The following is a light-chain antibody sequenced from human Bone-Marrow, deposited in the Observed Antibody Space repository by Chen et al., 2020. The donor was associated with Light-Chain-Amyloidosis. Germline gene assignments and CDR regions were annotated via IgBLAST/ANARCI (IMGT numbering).Light chain of an antibody. CDR2: DDS. Sequence: SYVLTQPSSVSVAPGQTATIARGGNNIGSTSVHWYQQPPGQAPLLVVYDDSDRPSGIPERLSGSNSGNTATLTISRVEAGDEADYYCQVWDRSSDRPVFGGRTKLTVL. V-gene: IGLV3-21*02. CDR3: QVWDRSSDRPV. J-gene: IGLJ3*02. CDR1: NIGSTS.